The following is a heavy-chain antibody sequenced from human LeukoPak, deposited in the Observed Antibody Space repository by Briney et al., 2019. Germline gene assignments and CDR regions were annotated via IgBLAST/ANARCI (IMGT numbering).Heavy chain of an antibody. CDR2: IYYSGST. CDR3: ARVIRQWLVRELWFDP. Sequence: KTSETLSLTCTVSGGSTSSYYWSWIRQPPGKGLEWIGYIYYSGSTNYNPSLKSRVTISVDTSKNQFSLKLSSVTAADTAVYYCARVIRQWLVRELWFDPWGQGTLVTVSS. J-gene: IGHJ5*02. CDR1: GGSTSSYY. V-gene: IGHV4-59*01. D-gene: IGHD6-19*01.